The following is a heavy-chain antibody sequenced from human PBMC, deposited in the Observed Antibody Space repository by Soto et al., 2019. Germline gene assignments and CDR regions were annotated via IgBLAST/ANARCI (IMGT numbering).Heavy chain of an antibody. CDR2: INAGNGNT. V-gene: IGHV1-3*01. J-gene: IGHJ4*02. D-gene: IGHD3-9*01. CDR1: GYTFTSYY. Sequence: GASVKVSCKASGYTFTSYYMHWVRQAPGQGLERMVWINAGNGNTKYSQKFQGRVTITRGTSASTAYMELSSLRSEDTAVFYCARDLYDILTGYYPGNFDYWGQGTLVTVSS. CDR3: ARDLYDILTGYYPGNFDY.